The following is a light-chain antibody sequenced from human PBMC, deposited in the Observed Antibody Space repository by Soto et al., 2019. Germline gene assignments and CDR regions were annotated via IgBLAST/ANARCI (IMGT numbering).Light chain of an antibody. Sequence: QSALTQPASVSGSAGLSITVSCSGASSGFSGGNYVSWYQQHPGKAPKLIIYEVNNRPSGVSDRFSGSQSGNTASLTISGLRDEDEPDYYCCSFTASETLVFGTGTKLTV. CDR1: SSGFSGGNY. CDR3: CSFTASETLV. CDR2: EVN. V-gene: IGLV2-14*01. J-gene: IGLJ1*01.